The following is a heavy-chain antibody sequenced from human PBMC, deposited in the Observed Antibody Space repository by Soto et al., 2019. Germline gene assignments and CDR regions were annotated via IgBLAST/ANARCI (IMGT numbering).Heavy chain of an antibody. V-gene: IGHV1-18*01. J-gene: IGHJ4*02. Sequence: QVHLVQSGAEVKKPGASVKVSCQGSGYAFTTYGITWVRQAPAQGLEWMGWISAHNGNTNYAQKLQGRGTVTRDTPTSTAYMELRSLRYADTAVYYWARGRYGDYWGQGALVTVSS. CDR1: GYAFTTYG. CDR3: ARGRYGDY. CDR2: ISAHNGNT. D-gene: IGHD1-26*01.